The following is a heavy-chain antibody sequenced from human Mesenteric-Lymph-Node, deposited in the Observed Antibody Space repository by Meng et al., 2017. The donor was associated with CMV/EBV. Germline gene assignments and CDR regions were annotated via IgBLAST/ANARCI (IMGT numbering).Heavy chain of an antibody. CDR3: AKDKATTVSTFPAAFDI. Sequence: GESLKISCAASGFTFSSYGMHWVRQAPGKGLEWGAFIRYDGSNKYYAGSVKGRFTISRDNAKNSLYLQMNSLRAEDTALYYCAKDKATTVSTFPAAFDIWGQGTMVTVSS. D-gene: IGHD4-17*01. CDR1: GFTFSSYG. CDR2: IRYDGSNK. J-gene: IGHJ3*02. V-gene: IGHV3-30*02.